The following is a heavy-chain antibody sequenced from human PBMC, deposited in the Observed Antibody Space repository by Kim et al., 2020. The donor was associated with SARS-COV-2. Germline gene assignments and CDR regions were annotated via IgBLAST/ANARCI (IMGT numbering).Heavy chain of an antibody. V-gene: IGHV4-39*01. CDR2: IYYSGST. D-gene: IGHD3-3*01. Sequence: SETLSLTCTVSGGSISSSSYYWGWIRQPPGKGLEWIGSIYYSGSTYYNPSLKSRVTISVDTSENQFSLKLSSVTAADTAVYYCARQNTIFGVVILDNWFDPWGQGTLVTVSS. CDR1: GGSISSSSYY. J-gene: IGHJ5*02. CDR3: ARQNTIFGVVILDNWFDP.